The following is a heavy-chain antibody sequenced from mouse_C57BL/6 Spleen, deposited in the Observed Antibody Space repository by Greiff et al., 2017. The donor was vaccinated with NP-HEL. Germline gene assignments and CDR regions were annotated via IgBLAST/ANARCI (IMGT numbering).Heavy chain of an antibody. CDR2: ISYDGSN. V-gene: IGHV3-6*01. Sequence: EVQLQQSGPGLVKPSQSLSLTCSVTGYSITSGYYWNWIRQFPGNKLEWMGYISYDGSNNYNPSLNNRISITRDTSKNQFFLKLNSVTTEDTATYYCAREGGNFDVWGTGTTVTVSS. J-gene: IGHJ1*03. CDR3: AREGGNFDV. CDR1: GYSITSGYY.